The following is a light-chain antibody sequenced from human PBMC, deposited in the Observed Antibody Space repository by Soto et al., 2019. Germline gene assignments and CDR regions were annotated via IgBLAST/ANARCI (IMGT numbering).Light chain of an antibody. CDR2: DVS. CDR1: SSDVGGYNF. Sequence: QSVLTQPASVSGSPGQSITISCTGTSSDVGGYNFVSWYQQHPGKAPKLMIFDVSNRPSGVSYRFSGSKSGNTASLPISGLQAEDEGDYYCSSYTSSSTLVFGGGTKLTVL. V-gene: IGLV2-14*01. J-gene: IGLJ2*01. CDR3: SSYTSSSTLV.